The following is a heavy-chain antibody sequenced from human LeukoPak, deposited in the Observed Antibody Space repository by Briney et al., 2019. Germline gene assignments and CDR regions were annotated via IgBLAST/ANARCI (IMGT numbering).Heavy chain of an antibody. D-gene: IGHD3-22*01. CDR2: IYYSGST. CDR1: GGSISSYY. J-gene: IGHJ3*02. CDR3: ARLTYYYDSSGYPPAFDI. V-gene: IGHV4-59*08. Sequence: KPSETLSLTCTVSGGSISSYYWSWIRQPPGKGLEWIGYIYYSGSTNYNPSPKSRVTISVDTSKYQFSLKLSSVTAADTAVYYCARLTYYYDSSGYPPAFDIWGQGTMVTVSS.